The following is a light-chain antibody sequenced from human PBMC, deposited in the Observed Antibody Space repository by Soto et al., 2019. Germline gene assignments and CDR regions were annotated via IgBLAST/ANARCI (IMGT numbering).Light chain of an antibody. V-gene: IGLV2-8*01. Sequence: QSALTQPPSASGSPGQSVTISCTGTSSDVGGYNYVSWYQQHPGKAPKLIIYEVTKRPSGVPDRFSGSKSGNTASLTVSGLQADDEADYYCSSYAGSNNLCMLFGGGTKLTVL. CDR1: SSDVGGYNY. CDR3: SSYAGSNNLCML. J-gene: IGLJ2*01. CDR2: EVT.